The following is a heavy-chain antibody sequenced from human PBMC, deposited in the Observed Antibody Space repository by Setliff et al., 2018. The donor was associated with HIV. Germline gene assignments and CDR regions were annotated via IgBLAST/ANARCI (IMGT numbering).Heavy chain of an antibody. CDR1: GFSLSTSGAA. J-gene: IGHJ4*02. CDR3: ARRAGSSWFRFYFDY. V-gene: IGHV2-5*02. CDR2: LYWDGDK. D-gene: IGHD6-13*01. Sequence: SGPTLVNPTQTLTLTCTFSGFSLSTSGAAVGWIRQPPGKALEWLAILYWDGDKRYTPSLNNRLTITKGTSKNQVVFTMTNVDPVDTATYFCARRAGSSWFRFYFDYWGQGALVTVSS.